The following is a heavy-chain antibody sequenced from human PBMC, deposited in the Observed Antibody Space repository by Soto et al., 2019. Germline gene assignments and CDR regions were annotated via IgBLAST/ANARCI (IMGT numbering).Heavy chain of an antibody. J-gene: IGHJ3*02. Sequence: QVQLQESGPGLVKPSETLSLTCTVSGGSISSYYWSWIRQPPGKGLEWIGYIYYSGSTNYNPSLKSRGTISVDTSKNQFSLKLSSVTAADTAVYYCARTYYDILTGYYGGDAFDIWGQGTMVTVSS. CDR1: GGSISSYY. CDR2: IYYSGST. D-gene: IGHD3-9*01. V-gene: IGHV4-59*01. CDR3: ARTYYDILTGYYGGDAFDI.